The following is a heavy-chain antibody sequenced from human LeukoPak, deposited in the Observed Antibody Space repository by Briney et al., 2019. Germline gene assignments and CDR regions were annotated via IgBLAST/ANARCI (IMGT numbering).Heavy chain of an antibody. CDR1: GFTFSSYV. CDR2: ISYRTSHI. CDR3: GRAFPPLRTAAAGDY. Sequence: GGSLRLSCAASGFTFSSYVMTWVRQAPGKGLEWVSSISYRTSHIYYADSVKGRFTISRDNAKNSLYLQMDSLRAEDTAVYFCGRAFPPLRTAAAGDYWGQGTLVTVSS. D-gene: IGHD6-13*01. V-gene: IGHV3-21*01. J-gene: IGHJ4*02.